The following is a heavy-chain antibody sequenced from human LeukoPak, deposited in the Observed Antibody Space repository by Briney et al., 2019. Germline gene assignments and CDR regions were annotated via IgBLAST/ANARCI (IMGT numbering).Heavy chain of an antibody. CDR2: IYYSGST. CDR1: GGSISSGDYY. D-gene: IGHD1-1*01. J-gene: IGHJ6*02. Sequence: SETLSLTCTVSGGSISSGDYYWSWIRQPPGKGLEWIGYIYYSGSTNYNPSLKSRVTISVDTSKNQFSLKLSSVTAADTAVYYCARQLTSYYYYGMDVWGQGTTVTVSS. CDR3: ARQLTSYYYYGMDV. V-gene: IGHV4-61*08.